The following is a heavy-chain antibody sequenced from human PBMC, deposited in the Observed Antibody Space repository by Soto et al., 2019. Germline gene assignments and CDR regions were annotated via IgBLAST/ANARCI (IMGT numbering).Heavy chain of an antibody. CDR2: IIPIFGTA. D-gene: IGHD5-18*01. J-gene: IGHJ6*02. CDR3: ATVDTAIVYDYYGMDV. CDR1: GGTFSSYA. Sequence: QVQLVQSGAEVKKPGSSVKVSCKASGGTFSSYAISWVRQAPGQGLEWMGGIIPIFGTANYAQKFQGRVTITEDESTSTAYMELSSLRSEDTAVYDCATVDTAIVYDYYGMDVWGHGITVTVSS. V-gene: IGHV1-69*12.